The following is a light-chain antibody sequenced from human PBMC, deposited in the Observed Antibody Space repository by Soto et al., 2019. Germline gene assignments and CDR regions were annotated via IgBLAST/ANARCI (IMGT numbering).Light chain of an antibody. V-gene: IGLV2-14*01. CDR3: CSYTSRSVYV. CDR1: SSDVGGYNY. J-gene: IGLJ1*01. Sequence: QSVLTQPASVSGSPGQSIAISCAGTSSDVGGYNYVSWYQQHPGKAPKRIIYDVSYRPSGVSNRFSGSKSGNTASLTISGLQAEDEADYYCCSYTSRSVYVFGTGTKVTVL. CDR2: DVS.